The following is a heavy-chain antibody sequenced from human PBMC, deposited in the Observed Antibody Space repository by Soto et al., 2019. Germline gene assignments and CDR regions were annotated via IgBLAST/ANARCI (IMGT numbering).Heavy chain of an antibody. D-gene: IGHD1-1*01. CDR1: GFTFTDHA. J-gene: IGHJ4*02. Sequence: PGGSLRLSCAASGFTFTDHAMLWVRQAPGKGLEWVAVIGFDGNYIQYPDSVKSRLTITKDTSKNQVVLIMSNMDPVDTATYYCARRYDPYYFDYWGQGTLVTVSS. CDR3: ARRYDPYYFDY. CDR2: IGFDGNYI. V-gene: IGHV3-30*15.